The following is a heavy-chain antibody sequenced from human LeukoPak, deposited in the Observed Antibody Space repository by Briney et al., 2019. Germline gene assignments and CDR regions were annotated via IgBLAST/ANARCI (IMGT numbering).Heavy chain of an antibody. D-gene: IGHD4-11*01. Sequence: GGSLRLSCAASGFTFRNYEMIWVRQAPGKGLEWISYISSSGDITYYADSVKGRFTISRDNSKNTLYLQMNSLRAEDTAVYYCAKDKRQYPYYFDYWGQGTLVTVSS. V-gene: IGHV3-23*01. J-gene: IGHJ4*02. CDR3: AKDKRQYPYYFDY. CDR1: GFTFRNYE. CDR2: ISSSGDIT.